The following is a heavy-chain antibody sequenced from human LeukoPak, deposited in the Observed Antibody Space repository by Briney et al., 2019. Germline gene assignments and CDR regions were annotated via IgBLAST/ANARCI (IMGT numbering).Heavy chain of an antibody. CDR1: GFTFSAYG. J-gene: IGHJ4*02. V-gene: IGHV3-23*01. CDR2: FGGSGASV. CDR3: AKSGPYYYDY. Sequence: GGSLRLSCAASGFTFSAYGMSWVRQAPGKGLEWVSTFGGSGASVYYADSVKGRFTVSRDNSKNTLYLQMNSLRVEDTAVYYCAKSGPYYYDYWGQGTLVTVSS. D-gene: IGHD3-10*01.